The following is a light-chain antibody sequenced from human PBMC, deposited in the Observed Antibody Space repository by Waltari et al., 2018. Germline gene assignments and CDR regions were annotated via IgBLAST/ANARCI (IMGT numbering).Light chain of an antibody. J-gene: IGLJ3*02. CDR3: SSYTTASSWV. CDR2: DVS. CDR1: SGDIGNYKF. Sequence: QSALPQPASVSGSPGQSIPISCTGTSGDIGNYKFVSWYQQEPGRAPKLIVYDVSQRPSGVSNRFSGSKSGNTASLTISGLQAEDEADYYCSSYTTASSWVFGGGTKLTVL. V-gene: IGLV2-14*01.